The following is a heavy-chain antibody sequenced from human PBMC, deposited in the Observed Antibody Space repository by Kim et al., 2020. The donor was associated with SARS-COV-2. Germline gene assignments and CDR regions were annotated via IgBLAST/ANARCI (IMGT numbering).Heavy chain of an antibody. Sequence: SETLSLTCAVSGGSISSSNWWSWVRQPPGKGLEWIGEIYHSGSTNYNPSLKSRVTISVDKSKNQFSLKLSSVTAADTAVYYCAREVVAATPVDYFDYWGQGTLVTVSS. CDR1: GGSISSSNW. D-gene: IGHD2-15*01. V-gene: IGHV4-4*02. CDR2: IYHSGST. CDR3: AREVVAATPVDYFDY. J-gene: IGHJ4*02.